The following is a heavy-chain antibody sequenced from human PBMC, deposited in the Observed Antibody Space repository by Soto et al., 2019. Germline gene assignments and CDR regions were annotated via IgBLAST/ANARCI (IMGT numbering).Heavy chain of an antibody. CDR1: GYTFTSYY. J-gene: IGHJ6*02. V-gene: IGHV1-69*13. D-gene: IGHD3-9*01. CDR2: IIPIFGTA. Sequence: SVKVSCKASGYTFTSYYMHWVRQAPGQGLEWMGGIIPIFGTANYAQKFQGRVTITADESTSTAYMELSSLRSEDTAVYYCARAVYYDILTGPRDYYYGMDVWGQGTTVTVSS. CDR3: ARAVYYDILTGPRDYYYGMDV.